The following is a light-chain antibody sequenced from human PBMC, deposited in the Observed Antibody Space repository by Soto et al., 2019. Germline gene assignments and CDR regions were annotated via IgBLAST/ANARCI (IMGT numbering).Light chain of an antibody. Sequence: QSVLTQPPSVSEAPRQRVTISCSGSSSNIGNNAVNWYQQLPGKAPKLLIYYDVLLPSGVSDRFSGSKSATSASLAISGLQSEDEAEYYCAAWDDSLNGYVFGTGTKVTVL. CDR2: YDV. J-gene: IGLJ1*01. CDR3: AAWDDSLNGYV. V-gene: IGLV1-36*01. CDR1: SSNIGNNA.